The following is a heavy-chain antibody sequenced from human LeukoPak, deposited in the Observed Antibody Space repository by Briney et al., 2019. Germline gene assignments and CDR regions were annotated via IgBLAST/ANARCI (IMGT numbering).Heavy chain of an antibody. CDR3: TKGGTVGFDS. D-gene: IGHD1-1*01. Sequence: GGSLRLSCAASGFTFNTYWMHWVRQSPGKGLVWVSRINSNGSSTTYADSVKGRFTISRDNAKNTVYLQMNSLRDEVTAVYYCTKGGTVGFDSWGQGTVVTVSS. CDR2: INSNGSST. V-gene: IGHV3-74*01. J-gene: IGHJ4*02. CDR1: GFTFNTYW.